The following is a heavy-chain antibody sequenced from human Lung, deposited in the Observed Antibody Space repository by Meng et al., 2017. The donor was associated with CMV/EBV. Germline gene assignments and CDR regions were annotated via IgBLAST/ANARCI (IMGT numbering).Heavy chain of an antibody. Sequence: SVXVSXXASGYTFTNYDINWVRRATGQGLEWLGWINPNNYNTGYAHQFQGRVTMTRTTSISTAYLELSGLRSEDTAVYYCARGRAGSGSPYYFDYWGQGTLVPVPS. CDR2: INPNNYNT. V-gene: IGHV1-8*01. CDR3: ARGRAGSGSPYYFDY. CDR1: GYTFTNYD. D-gene: IGHD3-10*01. J-gene: IGHJ4*02.